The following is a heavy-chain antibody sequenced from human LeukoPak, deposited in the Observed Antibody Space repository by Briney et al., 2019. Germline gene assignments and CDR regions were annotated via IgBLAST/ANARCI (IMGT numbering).Heavy chain of an antibody. V-gene: IGHV3-20*04. J-gene: IGHJ6*02. D-gene: IGHD5-12*01. Sequence: RPGGSLRLSCAASGFTFDDYGMSWVRQAPGKGLEWVSGINWNGGSTGYADSVKGRFTISRDNAKNSLYLQMNSLRAEDTALYYCARDGALGVVTIRRVYYYYGMDVWGQGTTVTVSS. CDR2: INWNGGST. CDR3: ARDGALGVVTIRRVYYYYGMDV. CDR1: GFTFDDYG.